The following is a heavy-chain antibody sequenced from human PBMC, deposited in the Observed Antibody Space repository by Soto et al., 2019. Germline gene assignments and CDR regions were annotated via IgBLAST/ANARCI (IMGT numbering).Heavy chain of an antibody. J-gene: IGHJ4*02. Sequence: EVQLVESGGGLVKPGESLRVSCAASGFTFSYYSLHWVRQAPGKGLEWASSISGSSTYIYYADRVKGRFTISRNNAKNSLYLRMDSLRAEDPAVYYCARGDGTGLYNSGWSPRYWGQGTLVTVSS. CDR1: GFTFSYYS. V-gene: IGHV3-21*04. D-gene: IGHD6-19*01. CDR2: ISGSSTYI. CDR3: ARGDGTGLYNSGWSPRY.